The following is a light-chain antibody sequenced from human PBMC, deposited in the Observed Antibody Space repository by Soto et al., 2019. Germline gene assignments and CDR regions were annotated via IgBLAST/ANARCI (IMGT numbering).Light chain of an antibody. CDR3: QQSYSLPYT. V-gene: IGKV1-39*01. J-gene: IGKJ2*01. CDR1: QGVGSL. Sequence: DIQMTQSPSSLSASVGDRVTITCRASQGVGSLLNWFQQRPGIAPKLLIYAASTLQSGAPSRFSGSGAGTDFTLIISSLQPEDFATYYCQQSYSLPYTFGQGTKLEI. CDR2: AAS.